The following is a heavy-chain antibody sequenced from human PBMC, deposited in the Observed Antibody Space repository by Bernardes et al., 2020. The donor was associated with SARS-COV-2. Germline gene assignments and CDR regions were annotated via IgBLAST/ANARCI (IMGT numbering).Heavy chain of an antibody. CDR3: ARDSVPAQESYYYYGMDV. V-gene: IGHV4-39*02. D-gene: IGHD3-10*01. Sequence: SETLSLTCSVSGGSISIDSYYWGWIRQSPGTGLQWIGTIHYTGSSYYNPSLKRRVTMSVDTSQNQFSLQLRSVTAADTAVYYCARDSVPAQESYYYYGMDVWGQGTTVTVSS. CDR2: IHYTGSS. J-gene: IGHJ6*02. CDR1: GGSISIDSYY.